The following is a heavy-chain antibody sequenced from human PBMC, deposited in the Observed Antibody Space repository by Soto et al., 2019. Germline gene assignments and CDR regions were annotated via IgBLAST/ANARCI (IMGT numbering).Heavy chain of an antibody. CDR1: GFTFSSYS. J-gene: IGHJ6*02. CDR2: ISSSSSYI. D-gene: IGHD1-20*01. V-gene: IGHV3-21*01. Sequence: EVQLVESGGGLVKPGGSLRLSCAASGFTFSSYSMNWVRQAPGKGLEWVSSISSSSSYIYYADSVKGRFTISRDNAKNSLYLQMNSLRAEDTAVYYCARDRLGANWNPHQKSYYYYGMDVWGQGTTVTVSS. CDR3: ARDRLGANWNPHQKSYYYYGMDV.